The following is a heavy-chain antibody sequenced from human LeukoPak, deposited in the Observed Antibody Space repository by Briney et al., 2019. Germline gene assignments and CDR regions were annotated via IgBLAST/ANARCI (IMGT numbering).Heavy chain of an antibody. D-gene: IGHD3-10*01. CDR2: IYSGGST. V-gene: IGHV3-66*01. J-gene: IGHJ5*02. CDR3: ASTPPGSRSNWFDP. Sequence: GGSLRLSCAASGFTVSSNYMSWVRQAPGKGLEWVSVIYSGGSTYYADSVKGRFTISRDNSKNTLYLQMNSLRAEDTAVYYCASTPPGSRSNWFDPWGQGTLVTVSS. CDR1: GFTVSSNY.